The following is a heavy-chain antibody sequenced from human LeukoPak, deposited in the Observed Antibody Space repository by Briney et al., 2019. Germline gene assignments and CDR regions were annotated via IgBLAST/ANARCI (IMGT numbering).Heavy chain of an antibody. CDR1: GFIFSSYW. J-gene: IGHJ4*02. CDR2: INSDGSST. Sequence: PGGSLRLSCAASGFIFSSYWMHWLRQAPGKGLVWVSRINSDGSSTSYADSVKGRFTISRDNAKNTLYLQMNSLRAEDTAVYYCASYHTAMDEYYFDYWGQGTLVTVSS. V-gene: IGHV3-74*01. CDR3: ASYHTAMDEYYFDY. D-gene: IGHD5-18*01.